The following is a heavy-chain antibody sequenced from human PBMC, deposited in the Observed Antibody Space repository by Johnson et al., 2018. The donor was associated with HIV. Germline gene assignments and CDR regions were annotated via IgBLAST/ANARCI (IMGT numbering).Heavy chain of an antibody. D-gene: IGHD3-10*01. Sequence: QMLLVESGGGLVQPGRSLRLSCAASRFTFSNYAMNWVRQAPCKGLEWMAIISYDGSNKNYADSVKGRFTISRDNSKNSLYVQMNSLRAEDTALYYCARHFRGGDRGAFDIWGQGTMVTVSS. CDR2: ISYDGSNK. V-gene: IGHV3-30*03. CDR1: RFTFSNYA. J-gene: IGHJ3*02. CDR3: ARHFRGGDRGAFDI.